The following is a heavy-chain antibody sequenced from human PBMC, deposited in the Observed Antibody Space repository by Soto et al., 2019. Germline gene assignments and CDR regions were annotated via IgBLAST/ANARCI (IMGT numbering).Heavy chain of an antibody. V-gene: IGHV1-46*01. CDR2: INPSSGSP. CDR1: GYTFSRYY. D-gene: IGHD2-8*01. J-gene: IGHJ4*02. Sequence: QVQLVQSGAEVKKPGASVKVSCRTSGYTFSRYYMHWVQQAPGQGLEWMGIINPSSGSPNYAQKFLGRLTVTRDKSTSTVYMELNGLTSEDTAMYYCVRGVVVKVYEMGGPDYWGQGTLVTVSS. CDR3: VRGVVVKVYEMGGPDY.